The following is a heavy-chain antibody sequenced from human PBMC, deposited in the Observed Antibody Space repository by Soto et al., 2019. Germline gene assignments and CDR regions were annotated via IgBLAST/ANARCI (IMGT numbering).Heavy chain of an antibody. J-gene: IGHJ6*02. CDR2: ISYDGSNK. D-gene: IGHD6-25*01. Sequence: QVQLVESGGGVVQPGRSLRLSCAASGFTFSSYAMHWVRQAPGKGLEWVAVISYDGSNKYYADSVKGRFTISRDNSKNTLYLQMNSLRAEDTAVYYCARDSKRSQGMDVWGQGTTVSVSS. V-gene: IGHV3-30-3*01. CDR1: GFTFSSYA. CDR3: ARDSKRSQGMDV.